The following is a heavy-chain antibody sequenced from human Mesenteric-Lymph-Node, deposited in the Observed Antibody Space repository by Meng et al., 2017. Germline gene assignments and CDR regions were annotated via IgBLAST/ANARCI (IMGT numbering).Heavy chain of an antibody. D-gene: IGHD1-1*01. CDR2: VYHRGDT. Sequence: QVQLQESGPGLVQPSGNLSLTCTVSGDSISSDIWWSWVRQPPGKGLEWIGEVYHRGDTNYNPSLKSRVVISVDRSKNQFSLNLSSVTAADTAVYYCGRDQGRQLINHWGQGTLVTVSS. CDR1: GDSISSDIW. V-gene: IGHV4-4*02. J-gene: IGHJ4*02. CDR3: GRDQGRQLINH.